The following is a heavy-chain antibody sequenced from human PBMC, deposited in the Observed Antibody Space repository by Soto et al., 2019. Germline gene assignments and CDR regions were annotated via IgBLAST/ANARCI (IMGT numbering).Heavy chain of an antibody. J-gene: IGHJ4*02. V-gene: IGHV3-73*02. CDR2: IRRKVENYAT. Sequence: EVQLVESGGGLVQPGGSLKLSCAASGFTFSGSAMHWVRQASGKGLEWIGLIRRKVENYATAYGESVKGRFTISRDDSKNTAYLQMNSLKTEDTAVYYCTTSLLLGYCVVGSSCYLGCWGQGTLVTVSS. CDR3: TTSLLLGYCVVGSSCYLGC. D-gene: IGHD2-15*01. CDR1: GFTFSGSA.